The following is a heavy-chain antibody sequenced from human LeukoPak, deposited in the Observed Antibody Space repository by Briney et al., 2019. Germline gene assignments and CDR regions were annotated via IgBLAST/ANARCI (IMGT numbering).Heavy chain of an antibody. CDR3: ARDSLGFGWLTS. J-gene: IGHJ4*02. D-gene: IGHD3-9*01. CDR1: GFSVGTNY. Sequence: PGGSLRLSCAASGFSVGTNYMTWVRQAPGKGLEWVSLIYSGGGTDYADSVKGRFTISRDNSKNTLYLQMNSLRAEDTAVYYCARDSLGFGWLTSWGQGTLVTVSS. V-gene: IGHV3-53*01. CDR2: IYSGGGT.